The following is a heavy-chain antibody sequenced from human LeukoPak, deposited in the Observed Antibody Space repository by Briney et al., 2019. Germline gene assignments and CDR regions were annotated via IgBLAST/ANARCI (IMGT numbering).Heavy chain of an antibody. V-gene: IGHV3-23*01. D-gene: IGHD3-16*01. J-gene: IGHJ4*02. CDR2: ISGSGGST. CDR3: GVIAFGRFDY. Sequence: GGSPRLSCAASGFTFSSYAMSWVRQAPGKGLEWVSAISGSGGSTYYADSVKGRFTISRDNSKNTPYLQMNSLRAEDTAVYYCGVIAFGRFDYWGQGTLVTVSS. CDR1: GFTFSSYA.